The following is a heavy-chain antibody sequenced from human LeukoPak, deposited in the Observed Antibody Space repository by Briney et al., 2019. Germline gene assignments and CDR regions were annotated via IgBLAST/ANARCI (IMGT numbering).Heavy chain of an antibody. V-gene: IGHV3-30*02. J-gene: IGHJ4*02. CDR2: IRYDGSNK. D-gene: IGHD3-9*01. Sequence: GGSLRLSCAASGFTFSSYGMHWVRQAPGKGLEWVSFIRYDGSNKYYADSVKGRFTISRDNSKNTLYLQMNSLRAEDTAVYCAKSMDILTGYLWSLDYWGQGTLVTVSS. CDR1: GFTFSSYG. CDR3: AKSMDILTGYLWSLDY.